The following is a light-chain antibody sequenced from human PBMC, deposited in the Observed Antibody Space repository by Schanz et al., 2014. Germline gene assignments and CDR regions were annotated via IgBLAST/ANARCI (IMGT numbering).Light chain of an antibody. V-gene: IGKV3-20*01. J-gene: IGKJ4*01. CDR2: GAS. CDR3: QQYGSLLT. CDR1: QSVSSTY. Sequence: ETVLTQSPVTLSLSPGERATLSCRASQSVSSTYLAWYQQRPGQAPRLLIYGASSRATGIPDRFSGSGSGTDFTLTISRLEPEDFAVYYCQQYGSLLTFGGGTKVEIK.